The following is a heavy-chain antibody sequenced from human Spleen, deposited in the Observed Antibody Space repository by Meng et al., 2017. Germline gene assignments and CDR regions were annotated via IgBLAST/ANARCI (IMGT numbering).Heavy chain of an antibody. J-gene: IGHJ4*02. V-gene: IGHV3-33*06. CDR3: AKDEYASGWYVSDY. CDR2: IWYDGSTK. Sequence: GESLKISCAAFGFMFNNAWMNWVRQAPGKGLEWVAIIWYDGSTKHYADSVRGRFTISRDNSKNTLFLQMSSLRAEDTAVYYCAKDEYASGWYVSDYWGQGTLVTVSS. CDR1: GFMFNNAW. D-gene: IGHD6-19*01.